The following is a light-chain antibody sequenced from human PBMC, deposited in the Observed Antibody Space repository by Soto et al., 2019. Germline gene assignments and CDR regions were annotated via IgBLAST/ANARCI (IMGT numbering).Light chain of an antibody. V-gene: IGKV3-11*01. J-gene: IGKJ5*01. CDR1: RSVRSY. CDR3: QQRYAWPPIT. Sequence: EIVLTQSPATLSLSPGEGATLSCRASRSVRSYLAWYQQKPGQAPRLLIYDASNRAAGIPARFSGSGSETDFTLTISNLEPEDFAVYYCQQRYAWPPITFGQGTRLEIK. CDR2: DAS.